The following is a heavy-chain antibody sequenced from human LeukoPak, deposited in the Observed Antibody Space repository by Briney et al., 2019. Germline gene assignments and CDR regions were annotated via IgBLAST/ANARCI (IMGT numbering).Heavy chain of an antibody. V-gene: IGHV1-8*01. Sequence: ASVKVSCKASGYTFTSYDINWVRQAPGHELEWMGWMKPNSGNTGYAQKFQGRVTMTRNTSISTAYMERSSLRSEDTAVYYCARGGRRAAAPNYWGQGTLVTVSS. CDR3: ARGGRRAAAPNY. CDR2: MKPNSGNT. J-gene: IGHJ4*02. D-gene: IGHD6-13*01. CDR1: GYTFTSYD.